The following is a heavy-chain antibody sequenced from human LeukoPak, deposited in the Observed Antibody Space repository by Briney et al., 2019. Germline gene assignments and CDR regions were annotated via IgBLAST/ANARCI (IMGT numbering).Heavy chain of an antibody. CDR1: GGSISSGGYY. CDR2: IYYSGST. CDR3: ARGDGTVAVFDC. Sequence: SETLSLTCTVSGGSISSGGYYWSWIRQHPGKGLEWIGYIYYSGSTYYNPSLKSRVTISVDTSKNQFSLKLSSVTAADTAVYYCARGDGTVAVFDCWGQGTLVTVSS. J-gene: IGHJ4*02. V-gene: IGHV4-31*03. D-gene: IGHD6-19*01.